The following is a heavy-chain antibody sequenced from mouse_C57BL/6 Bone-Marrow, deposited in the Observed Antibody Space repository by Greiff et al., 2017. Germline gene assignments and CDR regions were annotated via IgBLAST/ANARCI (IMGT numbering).Heavy chain of an antibody. J-gene: IGHJ1*03. CDR3: TRLYDYAVYWYFDV. D-gene: IGHD2-4*01. V-gene: IGHV1-5*01. CDR1: GYTFTSYW. CDR2: IYPGNSET. Sequence: DVKLQESGTVLARPGASVKMSCKTSGYTFTSYWMHWVKQRPGQGLEWIGAIYPGNSETSYNQKFKGKAKLTAVTSASTAYMELSSLTNENSAVYYSTRLYDYAVYWYFDVWGTGTTVTVSS.